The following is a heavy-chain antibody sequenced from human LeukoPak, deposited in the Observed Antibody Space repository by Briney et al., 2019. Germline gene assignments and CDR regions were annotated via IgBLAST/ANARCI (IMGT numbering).Heavy chain of an antibody. CDR1: AFTFSSYS. Sequence: GGSLRLSRAASAFTFSSYSMKWVRQAPGKGLEWVAVIWYDGNKKYYENSVKGRFTISRDNSKNTLYLQMNSLRVEDSAVYYCARDHSTTGTYPADYWGQGTLVTVSS. CDR2: IWYDGNKK. D-gene: IGHD1-26*01. CDR3: ARDHSTTGTYPADY. J-gene: IGHJ4*02. V-gene: IGHV3-33*08.